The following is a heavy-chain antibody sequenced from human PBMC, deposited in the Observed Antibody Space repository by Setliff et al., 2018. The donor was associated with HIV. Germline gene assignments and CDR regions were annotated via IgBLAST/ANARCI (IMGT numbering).Heavy chain of an antibody. CDR2: VYYTGTT. Sequence: SETLSLTCTVSGGSISSITHYWGWFRQPPGKGLECIGSVYYTGTTYYNSSLESRVTISVDTSRNRFSLKLSSETAADTAVYYCARIFGFTTSSYARGNYYWGRGTLVTVSS. D-gene: IGHD3-16*01. CDR1: GGSISSITHY. J-gene: IGHJ4*02. V-gene: IGHV4-39*01. CDR3: ARIFGFTTSSYARGNYY.